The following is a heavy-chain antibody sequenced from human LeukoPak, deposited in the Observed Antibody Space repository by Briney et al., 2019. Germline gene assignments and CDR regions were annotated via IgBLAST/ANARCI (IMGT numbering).Heavy chain of an antibody. J-gene: IGHJ4*02. CDR3: ARAVSSSSWTDN. CDR2: INPHSGGT. CDR1: GYTFTDYY. V-gene: IGHV1-2*02. Sequence: ASVKVSCKASGYTFTDYYMHWVRQAPGQGLERMGWINPHSGGTNYAQKFQGGVTMTRDTSISTAYMELSRLRSDDTVVYYCARAVSSSSWTDNWGQGTLVTVSS. D-gene: IGHD6-13*01.